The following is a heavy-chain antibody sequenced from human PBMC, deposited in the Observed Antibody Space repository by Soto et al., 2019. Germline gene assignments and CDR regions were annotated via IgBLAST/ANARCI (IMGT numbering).Heavy chain of an antibody. J-gene: IGHJ6*02. CDR2: INPNSGGT. CDR3: ARAKTFTYYDFWSGYPPPRRKNYYGMDV. CDR1: GYTFTGYY. Sequence: GASVKVSCKASGYTFTGYYMHWVRQAPGQGLEWMGWINPNSGGTNYAQKFQGWVTMTRDTSISTAYMELSRLRSDDTAVYYCARAKTFTYYDFWSGYPPPRRKNYYGMDVWGQGTTVTVSS. V-gene: IGHV1-2*04. D-gene: IGHD3-3*01.